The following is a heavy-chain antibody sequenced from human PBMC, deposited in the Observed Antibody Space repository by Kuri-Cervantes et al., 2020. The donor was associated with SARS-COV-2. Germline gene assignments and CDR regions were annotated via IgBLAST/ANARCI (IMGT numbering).Heavy chain of an antibody. CDR3: ARDQGKQQRGWA. CDR1: GFTFSSYS. J-gene: IGHJ5*02. Sequence: GESLKISCAASGFTFSSYSMNWVRQAPGKGLEWVSYLSSSSSTIYYADSVKGRFTISRDNAKNSLYLQMNSLRAEDTAVYYCARDQGKQQRGWAWGQGTLVTVSS. CDR2: LSSSSSTI. D-gene: IGHD6-13*01. V-gene: IGHV3-48*01.